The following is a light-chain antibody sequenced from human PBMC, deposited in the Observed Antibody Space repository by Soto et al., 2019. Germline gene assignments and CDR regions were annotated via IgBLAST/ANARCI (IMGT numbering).Light chain of an antibody. CDR1: QSVSTN. Sequence: EIVIKPLPATLSVYPGESATLSCRASQSVSTNLAWCQHKPGQAPRLLIYGASTRATGIPARFSGSGSGTDFTLTISSLQSEDFAIDYCQQDHNWPLPFGGGTKVDIK. J-gene: IGKJ4*01. CDR2: GAS. CDR3: QQDHNWPLP. V-gene: IGKV3-15*01.